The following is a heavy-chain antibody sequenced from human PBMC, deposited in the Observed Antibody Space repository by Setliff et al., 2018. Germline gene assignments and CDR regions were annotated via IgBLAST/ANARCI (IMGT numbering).Heavy chain of an antibody. Sequence: SETLSLTCAVSGYSISSGYYWGWIRQPPGKGLEFIESIYHAGSPQYNPSLKSRATISADTSKNQFSLNLNSVTAADTAVYYCARSSYSGSYLNVWGQGTTVTVSS. CDR1: GYSISSGYY. CDR2: IYHAGSP. V-gene: IGHV4-38-2*01. CDR3: ARSSYSGSYLNV. D-gene: IGHD1-26*01. J-gene: IGHJ6*02.